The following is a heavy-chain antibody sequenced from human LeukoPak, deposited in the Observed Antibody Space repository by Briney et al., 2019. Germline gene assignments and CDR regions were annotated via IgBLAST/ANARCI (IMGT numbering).Heavy chain of an antibody. J-gene: IGHJ3*02. V-gene: IGHV3-11*04. CDR1: GFSIGDYY. CDR3: ARDWERYTYGGVLAFDI. CDR2: ISTSSSTI. Sequence: NSGGSLRLSCAASGFSIGDYYMSWIRQAPGKGLEWVAYISTSSSTISYGDSMKGRFTISRDNAENSLFLQMNSLRDEDTAVYYCARDWERYTYGGVLAFDIWGQGTMVTVSS. D-gene: IGHD5-18*01.